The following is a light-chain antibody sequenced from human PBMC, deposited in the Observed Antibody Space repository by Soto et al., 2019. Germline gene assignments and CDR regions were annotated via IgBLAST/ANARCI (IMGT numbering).Light chain of an antibody. CDR3: QHYDNSPPMYS. Sequence: EVVLTQSPGTLSLSPGEGATLSCRASQSLSSSHLAWYQQKPGQAPRLLIYDASSSAAGIPDRFSGSGSGTDFTLTISRLEPEDFAEYYCQHYDNSPPMYSFGQGTKLDIK. CDR1: QSLSSSH. V-gene: IGKV3-20*01. J-gene: IGKJ2*01. CDR2: DAS.